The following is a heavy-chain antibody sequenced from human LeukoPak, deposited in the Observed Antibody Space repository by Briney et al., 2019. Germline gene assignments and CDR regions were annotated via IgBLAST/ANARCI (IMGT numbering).Heavy chain of an antibody. V-gene: IGHV3-23*01. J-gene: IGHJ6*02. D-gene: IGHD5-12*01. CDR3: AKDRVATSLYYYGMDV. Sequence: GGSLRLSCAASGFIFSSYGMSWVRQAPGKGLEWVSGISGSGTSTSNADSVKGRFTISRDNSKNTLYLQMNSLRAEDTAVYYCAKDRVATSLYYYGMDVWGQGTTVTVSS. CDR2: ISGSGTST. CDR1: GFIFSSYG.